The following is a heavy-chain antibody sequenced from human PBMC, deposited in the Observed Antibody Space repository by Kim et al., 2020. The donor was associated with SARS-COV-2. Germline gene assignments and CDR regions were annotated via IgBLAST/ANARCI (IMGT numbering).Heavy chain of an antibody. J-gene: IGHJ5*02. CDR3: ARLELFDP. V-gene: IGHV1-69*01. CDR2: FGTA. Sequence: FGTANYEQRFQGRVTITADESTSTAYMELSSLRSEDTAVYYCARLELFDPWGQGTLVTVSS. D-gene: IGHD1-26*01.